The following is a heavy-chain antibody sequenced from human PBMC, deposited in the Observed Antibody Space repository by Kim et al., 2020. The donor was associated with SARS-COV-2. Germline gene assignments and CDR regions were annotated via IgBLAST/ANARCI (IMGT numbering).Heavy chain of an antibody. CDR3: AKDIPSGLIADDAFDI. J-gene: IGHJ3*02. D-gene: IGHD6-25*01. Sequence: SVTGRFTISRDNAKNTMYLQMNSLRAEDTAVYYCAKDIPSGLIADDAFDIWGQGTMVTVSS. V-gene: IGHV3-30*02.